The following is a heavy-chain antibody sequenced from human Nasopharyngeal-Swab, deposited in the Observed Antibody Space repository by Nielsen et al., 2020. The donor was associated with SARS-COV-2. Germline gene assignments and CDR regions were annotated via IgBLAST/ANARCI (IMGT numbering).Heavy chain of an antibody. D-gene: IGHD6-13*01. J-gene: IGHJ5*02. V-gene: IGHV2-70*01. Sequence: SGPTLVKPTQTLTLTCTFSGFSLSASGMCVSWIRQPPGKALEWLALIDWDDDKYYSTSLKTRLTISKDTSKNQVVLTMTNMDPVDTATYNCARIRRQQLANGVGWFDPWGQGTLVTVSS. CDR2: IDWDDDK. CDR1: GFSLSASGMC. CDR3: ARIRRQQLANGVGWFDP.